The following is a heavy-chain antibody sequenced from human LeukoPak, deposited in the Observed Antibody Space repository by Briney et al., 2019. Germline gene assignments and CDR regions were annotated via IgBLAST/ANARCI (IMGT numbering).Heavy chain of an antibody. V-gene: IGHV3-9*01. CDR3: AKDRVAGIGYWFFDL. D-gene: IGHD6-19*01. Sequence: GGSLRLSCAASGFTFDDYAMHWVRQAPGKGLEWVSGISWDSGTIVYADSVKGRFTISRDNSKNSLYLQMNSLRAEDTAFYYCAKDRVAGIGYWFFDLWGRGTLVTVSS. CDR2: ISWDSGTI. J-gene: IGHJ2*01. CDR1: GFTFDDYA.